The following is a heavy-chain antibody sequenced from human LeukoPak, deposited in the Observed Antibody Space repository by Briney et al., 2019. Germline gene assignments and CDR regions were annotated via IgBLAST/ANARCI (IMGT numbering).Heavy chain of an antibody. D-gene: IGHD6-19*01. CDR2: MNPNSGNT. V-gene: IGHV1-8*03. CDR1: GYTFTGYY. Sequence: GASVKLSCKASGYTFTGYYMHWVRQATGQGLEWMGWMNPNSGNTGYAQKFQGRVTITRNTSISTAYMELSSLRSEDTAVYYCARTMAVAGTGGFDPWGHGTLVTVSS. CDR3: ARTMAVAGTGGFDP. J-gene: IGHJ5*02.